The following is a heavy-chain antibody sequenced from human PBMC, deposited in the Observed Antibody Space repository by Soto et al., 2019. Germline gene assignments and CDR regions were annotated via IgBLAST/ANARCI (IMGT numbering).Heavy chain of an antibody. CDR1: GGSISSYY. CDR3: ARVQASHYGMDV. Sequence: SETLSLTCTVSGGSISSYYLSWIRQPPGKGLEWIGYIYYSGSTNYNPSLKSRVTISVDTSKNQFSLKLSSVTAADTAVYYCARVQASHYGMDVWGQGTTVTVS. CDR2: IYYSGST. J-gene: IGHJ6*02. V-gene: IGHV4-59*01.